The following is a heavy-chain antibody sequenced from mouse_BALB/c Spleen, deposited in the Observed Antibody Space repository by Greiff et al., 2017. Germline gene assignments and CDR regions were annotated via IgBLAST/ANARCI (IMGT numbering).Heavy chain of an antibody. J-gene: IGHJ4*01. CDR1: GYSITSDYA. D-gene: IGHD2-3*01. CDR3: ARTYDGYHYYAMDY. Sequence: DVHLVESGPGLVKPSQSLSLTCTVTGYSITSDYAWNWIRQFPGNKLEWMGYISYSGSTSYNPSLKSRISITRDTSKNQFFLQLNSVTTEDTATYYCARTYDGYHYYAMDYWGQGTSVTVSS. CDR2: ISYSGST. V-gene: IGHV3-2*02.